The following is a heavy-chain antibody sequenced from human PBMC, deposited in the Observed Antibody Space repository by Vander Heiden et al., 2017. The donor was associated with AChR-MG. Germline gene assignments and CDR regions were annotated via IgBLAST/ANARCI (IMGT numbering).Heavy chain of an antibody. D-gene: IGHD2-2*02. CDR1: GFTFSSYA. CDR2: ISGSGGST. J-gene: IGHJ5*02. CDR3: AKCYTFRHWFDP. Sequence: EVQLLESGGGLVQPGGSLRLSCAASGFTFSSYAMSWVRQAPGKGLEWVSDISGSGGSTYYADAVKGRFTISRDNSKNTLYLKMKSMRAEDTAVYYCAKCYTFRHWFDPWGQGTLVTVSS. V-gene: IGHV3-23*01.